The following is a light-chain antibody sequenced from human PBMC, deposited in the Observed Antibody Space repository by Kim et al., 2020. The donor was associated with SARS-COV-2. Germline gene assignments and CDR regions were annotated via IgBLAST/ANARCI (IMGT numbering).Light chain of an antibody. J-gene: IGLJ2*01. CDR1: SADSNYA. CDR2: VDNDGRH. V-gene: IGLV4-69*01. Sequence: SVRPTCPLSSADSNYAMAWHQQHPEKGRRYLIKVDNDGRHIRGDGIPGRFSGSSSGAERYIIISSLQSEDEADYYCQTWATGIRVFGGGTQLTVL. CDR3: QTWATGIRV.